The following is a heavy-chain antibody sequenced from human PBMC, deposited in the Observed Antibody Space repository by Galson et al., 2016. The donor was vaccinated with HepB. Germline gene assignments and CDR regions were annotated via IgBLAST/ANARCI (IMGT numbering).Heavy chain of an antibody. V-gene: IGHV3-11*06. CDR3: ARVPGPYFYYMDV. CDR2: MSSNSIFT. Sequence: SLRLSCAASGFTFSTYYMIRIRQAPGKGLEWIAYMSSNSIFTNYPDSVKGRFTISRDNAENSRYLQMNSLRAEDTAVYYCARVPGPYFYYMDVWGKGTTVTVSS. J-gene: IGHJ6*03. CDR1: GFTFSTYY.